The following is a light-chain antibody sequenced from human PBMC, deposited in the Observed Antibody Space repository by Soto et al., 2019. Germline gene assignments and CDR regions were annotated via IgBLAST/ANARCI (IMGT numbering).Light chain of an antibody. CDR1: QSVSSY. V-gene: IGKV3-11*01. CDR3: QQRSNWEWT. CDR2: DAS. J-gene: IGKJ1*01. Sequence: EIVLTQSPATLSLSPVERATLSCRASQSVSSYLAWYQQKPGQAPRLLIYDASNRATGIPARFGGSGSGTDFTLTISSLETEDFAVYYCQQRSNWEWTFGQGTKVEIK.